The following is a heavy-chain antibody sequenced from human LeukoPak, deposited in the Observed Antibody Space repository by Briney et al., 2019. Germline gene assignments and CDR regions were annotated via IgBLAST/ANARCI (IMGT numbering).Heavy chain of an antibody. V-gene: IGHV3-11*01. J-gene: IGHJ6*03. Sequence: PGGALRLTCAASGFAFSDYDMSWVRRAPGKGREWLSYISISGDIIYYADSVRGRITVSRDNAKNSLYLQMNSLTAEDTATYYCARARADMDVWGKGTTVTVSS. CDR1: GFAFSDYD. CDR3: ARARADMDV. CDR2: ISISGDII.